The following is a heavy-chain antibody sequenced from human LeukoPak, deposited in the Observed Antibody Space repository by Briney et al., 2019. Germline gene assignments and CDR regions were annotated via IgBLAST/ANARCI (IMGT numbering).Heavy chain of an antibody. D-gene: IGHD3-22*01. CDR3: ARAGENYYDSSGYYCA. CDR2: INPSGGST. CDR1: GYTFTSYY. V-gene: IGHV1-46*01. J-gene: IGHJ4*02. Sequence: ASVKVSCKASGYTFTSYYMHWVRQAPGQGLEWMGIINPSGGSTSYAQKFQGRVTMTRDTSTSTVYMELSSLRSEGTAVYYCARAGENYYDSSGYYCAWGQGTLVTVSS.